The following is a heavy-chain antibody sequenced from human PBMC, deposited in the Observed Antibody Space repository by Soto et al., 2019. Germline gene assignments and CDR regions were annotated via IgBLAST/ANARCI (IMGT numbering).Heavy chain of an antibody. D-gene: IGHD6-19*01. CDR3: ARDGEVGPEKWLERTDAFDI. J-gene: IGHJ3*02. V-gene: IGHV1-18*04. Sequence: AGGKVSGKASGYTFTRYGIXLVRQSPGQGLEWMGWISSYNGNTNYAQKLQGRVTMTTDKYTSTAYMKLRSLRSDDTDVYYCARDGEVGPEKWLERTDAFDIWAKGTMLTTSS. CDR2: ISSYNGNT. CDR1: GYTFTRYG.